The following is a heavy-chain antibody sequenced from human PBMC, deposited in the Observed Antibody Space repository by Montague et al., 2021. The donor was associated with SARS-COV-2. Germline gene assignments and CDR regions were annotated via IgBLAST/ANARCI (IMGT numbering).Heavy chain of an antibody. CDR1: GGSISSSSYL. CDR3: ARHLNYRDYGGDDY. D-gene: IGHD4-17*01. Sequence: ETLSLTCSVSGGSISSSSYLWGWIRQPPGKGLEWIGSIYYSGGTYSNSSLKSRVTISVDTSKNQFSLKLSSVTAADTAVYYCARHLNYRDYGGDDYWGQGTLVTVSS. CDR2: IYYSGGT. V-gene: IGHV4-39*01. J-gene: IGHJ4*02.